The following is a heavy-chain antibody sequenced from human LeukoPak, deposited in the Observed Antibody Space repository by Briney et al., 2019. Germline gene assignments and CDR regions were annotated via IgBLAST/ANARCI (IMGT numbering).Heavy chain of an antibody. V-gene: IGHV7-4-1*02. CDR2: INTNTGNP. CDR1: GYTFTSYA. CDR3: AKAKERNYYDSSGYSI. Sequence: ASVKVSCKASGYTFTSYAMNWVRQAPGQGREWMGWINTNTGNPTYAQGFTGRFVFSLDTSVSTAYLQISSLKAEDTAVYYCAKAKERNYYDSSGYSIWGQGTMVTASS. D-gene: IGHD3-22*01. J-gene: IGHJ3*02.